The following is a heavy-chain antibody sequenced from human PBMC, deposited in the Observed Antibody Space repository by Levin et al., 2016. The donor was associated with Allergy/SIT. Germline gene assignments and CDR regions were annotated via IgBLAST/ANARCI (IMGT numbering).Heavy chain of an antibody. CDR3: ARHYVVRGKAGDWFDP. V-gene: IGHV4-39*01. Sequence: GSLRLSCAVYGGSFSGYYWGWIRQPPGKGLEWIGSIYYSGSTYYNPSLKSRVTISVDTSKNQFSLKLSSVTAADTAVYYCARHYVVRGKAGDWFDPWGQGTLVTVSS. J-gene: IGHJ5*02. CDR2: IYYSGST. CDR1: GGSFSGYY. D-gene: IGHD3-10*01.